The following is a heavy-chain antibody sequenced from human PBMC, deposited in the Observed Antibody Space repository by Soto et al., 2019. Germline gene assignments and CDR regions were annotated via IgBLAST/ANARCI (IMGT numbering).Heavy chain of an antibody. V-gene: IGHV3-23*01. Sequence: EVQLLESGGGLVQPGGSLRLSCAASGFTFSSYAMNWVRQAPGKGLEWVSTISSDSVTTPYADAVKGRFTISRDDSRNTLFLQKNSLRAEDSAIYYCAKFTTNSSGFVRSRGMDLWGQGTTVTVS. D-gene: IGHD3-10*01. J-gene: IGHJ6*02. CDR1: GFTFSSYA. CDR3: AKFTTNSSGFVRSRGMDL. CDR2: ISSDSVTT.